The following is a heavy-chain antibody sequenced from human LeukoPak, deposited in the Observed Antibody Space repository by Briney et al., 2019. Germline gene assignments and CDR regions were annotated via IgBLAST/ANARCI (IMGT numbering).Heavy chain of an antibody. CDR2: ISGSGGGT. CDR3: ARESLGGGSSWYRAFDI. Sequence: GGSLRLSCATSGFSFNNYGMSWVRQAPGKGLEWVSAISGSGGGTYYADSVKGRFTISRDNAKNTLYLQMNSLRAEDTAVYYCARESLGGGSSWYRAFDIWGQGTMVTVSS. D-gene: IGHD6-13*01. V-gene: IGHV3-23*01. CDR1: GFSFNNYG. J-gene: IGHJ3*02.